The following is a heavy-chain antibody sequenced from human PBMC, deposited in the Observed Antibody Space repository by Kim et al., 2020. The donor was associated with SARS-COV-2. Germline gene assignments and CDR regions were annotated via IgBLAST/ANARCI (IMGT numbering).Heavy chain of an antibody. J-gene: IGHJ4*02. V-gene: IGHV4-34*01. D-gene: IGHD3-16*01. CDR2: INHSGST. Sequence: SETLSLTCAVYGGSFSGYYWSWIRQPPGKGLEWIGEINHSGSTNYNPSLKSRVTISVDTSKNQFSLKLSSVTAADTAVYYCARGHIMITFGGYGHLLPDYWGQGTLVTVSS. CDR3: ARGHIMITFGGYGHLLPDY. CDR1: GGSFSGYY.